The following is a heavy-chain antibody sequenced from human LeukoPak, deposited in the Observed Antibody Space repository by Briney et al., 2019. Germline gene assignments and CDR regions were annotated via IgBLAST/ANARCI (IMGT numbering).Heavy chain of an antibody. Sequence: GVLRLSCAASGFTVSSNYMSWVRQAPGKGLEWVSVIYSGGSTYYADSVKGRFTISRDNSKNTLYLQMNSLRAEDTAVYYCATNTVLWFGGDSIDAFDTWGQGTMVTVSS. D-gene: IGHD3-10*01. CDR2: IYSGGST. CDR1: GFTVSSNY. CDR3: ATNTVLWFGGDSIDAFDT. J-gene: IGHJ3*02. V-gene: IGHV3-66*01.